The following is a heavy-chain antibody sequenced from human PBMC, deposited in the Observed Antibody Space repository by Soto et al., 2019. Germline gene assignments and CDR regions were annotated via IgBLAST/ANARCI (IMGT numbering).Heavy chain of an antibody. CDR2: INHSGST. CDR3: ARGKRISSWFDP. V-gene: IGHV4-34*01. J-gene: IGHJ5*02. Sequence: SETLSLTCAVYGGSFSGYYWSWIRQPPGKGLEWIGEINHSGSTNYNPSLKSRVTISVDTSKNQFSLKLSSVTAADTAVYYCARGKRISSWFDPWGQGTLVTVSS. CDR1: GGSFSGYY.